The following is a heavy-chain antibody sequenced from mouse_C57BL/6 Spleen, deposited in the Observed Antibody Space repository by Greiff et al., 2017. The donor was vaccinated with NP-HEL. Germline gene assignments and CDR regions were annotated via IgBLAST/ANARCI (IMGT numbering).Heavy chain of an antibody. V-gene: IGHV1-42*01. CDR2: INPSTGGT. D-gene: IGHD1-1*01. Sequence: EVKLQESGPELVKPGASVKISCKASGYSFTGYYMNWVKQSPEKSLEWIGEINPSTGGTTYNQKFKAKATLTVDKSSSTAYMQLKSLTSEDSAVYYCARTYYYGSSYVRDWYFDVWGTGTTVTVSS. CDR1: GYSFTGYY. CDR3: ARTYYYGSSYVRDWYFDV. J-gene: IGHJ1*03.